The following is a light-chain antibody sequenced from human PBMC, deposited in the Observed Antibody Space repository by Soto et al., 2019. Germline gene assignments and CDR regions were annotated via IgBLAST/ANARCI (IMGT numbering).Light chain of an antibody. CDR3: QQYYSTPQT. V-gene: IGKV4-1*01. Sequence: DMVITQSPDALSGSLGESAAINCKSSQSVLYSSNNKNYLAWYQQKPGQPPKLLIYWASTRESGVPDRFSGSGSGTDFTLTISSLQAEDVAVYYCQQYYSTPQTFGQGTKVDIK. CDR2: WAS. J-gene: IGKJ1*01. CDR1: QSVLYSSNNKNY.